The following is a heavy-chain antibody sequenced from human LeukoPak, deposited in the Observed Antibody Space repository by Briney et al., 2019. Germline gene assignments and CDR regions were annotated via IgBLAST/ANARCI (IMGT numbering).Heavy chain of an antibody. Sequence: GGSLRLSCAASGFSVTRNYVSWVRQAPGKGLEWVSVINSGGGTYYTDSVKGRFTISRDNSKNTLYLQMNSLRAEDTAVYFCARGKSGYTFGPLDSWGQGTLVTVSS. CDR1: GFSVTRNY. V-gene: IGHV3-53*01. CDR2: INSGGGT. CDR3: ARGKSGYTFGPLDS. D-gene: IGHD5-18*01. J-gene: IGHJ4*02.